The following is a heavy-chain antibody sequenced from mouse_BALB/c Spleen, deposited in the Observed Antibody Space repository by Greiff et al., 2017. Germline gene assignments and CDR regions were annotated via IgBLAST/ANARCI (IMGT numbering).Heavy chain of an antibody. Sequence: VQLQQSGAELARPGASVKLSCKASGYTFTSYWMQWVKQRPGQGLEWIGAIYPGDGDTRYTQKFKGKATLTADKSSSTAYMQLSSLASEDSAVYYCARDRGSSYDWYFDVWGAGTTVTVSS. CDR2: IYPGDGDT. CDR3: ARDRGSSYDWYFDV. J-gene: IGHJ1*01. D-gene: IGHD1-1*01. V-gene: IGHV1-87*01. CDR1: GYTFTSYW.